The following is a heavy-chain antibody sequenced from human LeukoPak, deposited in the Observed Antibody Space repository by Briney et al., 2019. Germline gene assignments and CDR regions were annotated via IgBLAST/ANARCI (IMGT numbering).Heavy chain of an antibody. V-gene: IGHV3-9*01. Sequence: PGRSLRLSCAASGFTFDDFAMIWVRQAPGRGLEWVSGISWNGAAIGYADSVKGRFTISRDNAKNSLYLEMNSLRAEDTALYYCTKDTSKYGIMDVWGQGTTVTVSS. CDR3: TKDTSKYGIMDV. J-gene: IGHJ6*02. CDR2: ISWNGAAI. CDR1: GFTFDDFA. D-gene: IGHD1-20*01.